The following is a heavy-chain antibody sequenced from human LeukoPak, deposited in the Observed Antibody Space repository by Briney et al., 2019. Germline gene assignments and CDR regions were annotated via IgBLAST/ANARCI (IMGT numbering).Heavy chain of an antibody. D-gene: IGHD1-1*01. CDR3: GRKRGVNFYYYYMDV. CDR2: ISVGGGST. V-gene: IGHV3-23*01. CDR1: GFTFSSYA. J-gene: IGHJ6*03. Sequence: GGSLRLSCAASGFTFSSYAMSWVRQAPGKGLEWVSFISVGGGSTYYADSVKGRFTISRDNSKNTLSLQMNSLRAEDTAVYYCGRKRGVNFYYYYMDVWGKGTTVTVSS.